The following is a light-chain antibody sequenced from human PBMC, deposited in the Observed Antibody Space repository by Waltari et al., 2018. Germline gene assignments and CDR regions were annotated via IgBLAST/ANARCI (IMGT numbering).Light chain of an antibody. CDR3: QSYDSSLSGAWV. V-gene: IGLV1-40*01. Sequence: QSVLTQPPSVSGAPGQRVTISCTGSSSNIGAGYDVPWFQQLPGTAPKLLIYGNNNRPSGVPDRLSGSKSGTSASLAISGLQAEDEADYHCQSYDSSLSGAWVFGGGTKLTVL. CDR1: SSNIGAGYD. J-gene: IGLJ3*02. CDR2: GNN.